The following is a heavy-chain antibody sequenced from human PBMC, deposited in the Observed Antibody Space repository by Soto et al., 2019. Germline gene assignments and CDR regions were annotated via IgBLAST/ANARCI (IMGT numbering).Heavy chain of an antibody. CDR2: IYYSGST. CDR3: ARPRWGSGWYNFDY. CDR1: GGSISSSSYY. Sequence: SETLSLTCTVSGGSISSSSYYWGWIRQPPGKGLEWIGSIYYSGSTYYNPSLKSRVTISVDTSKNQFSLRLSSVTAADTAVYYCARPRWGSGWYNFDYWGQGTLVTVSS. V-gene: IGHV4-39*01. J-gene: IGHJ4*02. D-gene: IGHD6-19*01.